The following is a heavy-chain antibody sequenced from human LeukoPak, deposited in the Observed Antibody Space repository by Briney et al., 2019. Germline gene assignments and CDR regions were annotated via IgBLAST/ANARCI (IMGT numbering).Heavy chain of an antibody. CDR3: ARGRGYCSGGSCQKPSYYYYYMDV. CDR1: GGSFSGYY. J-gene: IGHJ6*03. Sequence: SETLSLTCAVYGGSFSGYYWSWIRQPPGKGLEWIGEINHSGSTNYNPSLKSRVTISVDASKNQFSLKLSSVTAADTAVYYCARGRGYCSGGSCQKPSYYYYYMDVWGKGTTVTVSS. CDR2: INHSGST. D-gene: IGHD2-15*01. V-gene: IGHV4-34*01.